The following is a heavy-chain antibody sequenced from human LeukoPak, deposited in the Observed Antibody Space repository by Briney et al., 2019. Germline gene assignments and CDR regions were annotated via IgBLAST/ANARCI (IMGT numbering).Heavy chain of an antibody. D-gene: IGHD1-7*01. CDR2: ISGNSSYI. Sequence: GGSLRLSCAASGFTLITYSINWVRQAPGKGLEWVSSISGNSSYIYYADSVKGRFTISRDNARNSLYLQMNSLRAEDTAVYYCARMNYVSSGWGAPFDYWGQGTLVTVSS. CDR3: ARMNYVSSGWGAPFDY. V-gene: IGHV3-21*01. J-gene: IGHJ4*02. CDR1: GFTLITYS.